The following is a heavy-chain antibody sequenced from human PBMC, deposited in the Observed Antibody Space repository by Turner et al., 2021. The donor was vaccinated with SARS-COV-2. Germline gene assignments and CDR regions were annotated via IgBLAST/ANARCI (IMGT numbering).Heavy chain of an antibody. CDR3: AKGLGTYYLLDFDY. CDR1: GFTFSSNG. V-gene: IGHV3-30*18. D-gene: IGHD2-15*01. Sequence: QVQLVESGGGVVQPGRSLRLSCAASGFTFSSNGMHWVRQAPGKGLEWLAVISYDGSNKYYADSLKGRFTISRDNSKNTLYLQMISLRAEDTAVYYCAKGLGTYYLLDFDYWGQGTLVTVSS. CDR2: ISYDGSNK. J-gene: IGHJ4*02.